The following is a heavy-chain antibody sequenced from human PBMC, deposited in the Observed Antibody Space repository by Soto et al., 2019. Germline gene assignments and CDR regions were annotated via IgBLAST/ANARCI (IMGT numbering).Heavy chain of an antibody. J-gene: IGHJ4*02. D-gene: IGHD5-12*01. Sequence: ESGGGVVQSGRSLRLSCAASGFTFSSYGMHWVRQAPGKGLEWVAVLWYDGSHKYYADSVKGRFTISRDNSKNTLYLQMNSLRAEDTAVYYCARDCGDGYKGIQYYFDYWGQGTLVTVSS. CDR2: LWYDGSHK. CDR3: ARDCGDGYKGIQYYFDY. V-gene: IGHV3-33*01. CDR1: GFTFSSYG.